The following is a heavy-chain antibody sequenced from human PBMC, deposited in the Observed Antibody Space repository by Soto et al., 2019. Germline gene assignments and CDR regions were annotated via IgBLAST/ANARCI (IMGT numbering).Heavy chain of an antibody. D-gene: IGHD6-13*01. J-gene: IGHJ6*02. CDR3: ARTSAAGKYYYGMDV. CDR1: GYSFTSYW. CDR2: IYPGDSDT. V-gene: IGHV5-51*01. Sequence: EVQLVQSGAEVKKPGESLKISCKGSGYSFTSYWIGWVRQMPGKGLEWMGIIYPGDSDTRYSPSFQGQVTISADKSISTAYLQWSSLKASDTALYYCARTSAAGKYYYGMDVWGQGTTVTVSS.